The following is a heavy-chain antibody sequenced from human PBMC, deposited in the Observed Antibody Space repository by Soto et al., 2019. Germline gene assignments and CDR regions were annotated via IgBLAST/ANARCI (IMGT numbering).Heavy chain of an antibody. V-gene: IGHV3-74*01. CDR1: GFNFSIYW. CDR3: ARGGAYGDYRSDY. Sequence: EVQLVESGGGLVQPGGSLRLSCAASGFNFSIYWMHWVRQVPGKGLVWVSRINSDGTYANYADSVKGRFTSTSDNAKNTLYLEMNSLRAEDTAIYYCARGGAYGDYRSDYWGQGTLVTVSS. J-gene: IGHJ4*02. CDR2: INSDGTYA. D-gene: IGHD4-17*01.